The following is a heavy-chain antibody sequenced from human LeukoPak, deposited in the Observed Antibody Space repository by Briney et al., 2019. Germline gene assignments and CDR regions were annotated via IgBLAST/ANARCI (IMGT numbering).Heavy chain of an antibody. V-gene: IGHV3-74*01. J-gene: IGHJ2*01. CDR1: GFIFSNYW. CDR3: ARATYGYTDWYLDL. D-gene: IGHD5-18*01. CDR2: INSDGSII. Sequence: QAGGSLRLSCAASGFIFSNYWMHWVRQVPGKGLVWVSRINSDGSIIRYVDSVKGRFTISRDNDKNTLYLKMNSLRVEDTSMYYCARATYGYTDWYLDLWGRGTLVTVSS.